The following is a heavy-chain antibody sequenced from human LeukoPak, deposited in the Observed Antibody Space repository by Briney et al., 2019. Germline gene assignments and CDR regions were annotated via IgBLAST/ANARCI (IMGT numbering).Heavy chain of an antibody. V-gene: IGHV4-4*07. CDR1: GAPISNYY. CDR2: VYTSGST. CDR3: AGRDY. J-gene: IGHJ4*02. Sequence: SETLSLTCTVSGAPISNYYWSWIRQPAGKALEWIGRVYTSGSTTYNPSFRSRVTMSVDKSKNGLSLKLTSVTAADTAVYYCAGRDYWGQGTLVTVSS.